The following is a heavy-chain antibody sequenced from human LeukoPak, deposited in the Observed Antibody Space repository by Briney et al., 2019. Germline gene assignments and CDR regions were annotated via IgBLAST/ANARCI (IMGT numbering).Heavy chain of an antibody. CDR1: GGTFSIYA. CDR2: IIPIFGTA. Sequence: SVKVSCKASGGTFSIYAISWVRQAPGQGLEWMGRIIPIFGTATYAQKFQGRVTITTDESTSTAYMELSSLRSEDTAVYYCARDGIAARTDPFDYWGQGTLVTVSS. J-gene: IGHJ4*02. V-gene: IGHV1-69*05. D-gene: IGHD6-6*01. CDR3: ARDGIAARTDPFDY.